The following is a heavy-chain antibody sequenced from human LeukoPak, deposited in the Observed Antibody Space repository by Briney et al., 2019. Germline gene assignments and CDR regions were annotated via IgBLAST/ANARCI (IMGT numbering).Heavy chain of an antibody. CDR3: ASFPPLRAYGDYGDDAFDI. Sequence: GGPLRLSCAPSGFTFSSYLMSGVRQAPGKGLDGVANIKQDGSEKYYVDSVKGRFTISRDNAKNPLYMQINSLRAEDPAVYYCASFPPLRAYGDYGDDAFDIWGQGTMVTVSS. CDR2: IKQDGSEK. CDR1: GFTFSSYL. V-gene: IGHV3-7*03. D-gene: IGHD4-17*01. J-gene: IGHJ3*02.